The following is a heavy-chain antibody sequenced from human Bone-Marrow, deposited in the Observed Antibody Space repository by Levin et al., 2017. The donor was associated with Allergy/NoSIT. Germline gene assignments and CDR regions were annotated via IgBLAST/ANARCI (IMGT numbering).Heavy chain of an antibody. CDR3: AKEGRHFGSGSSFFDS. CDR1: GFSFDDYS. D-gene: IGHD3-10*01. V-gene: IGHV3-43*01. CDR2: VDWLGIKT. J-gene: IGHJ4*02. Sequence: SGGSLRLSCVASGFSFDDYSMHWVRRVPGKGLQWVSLVDWLGIKTQYSDSVKGRITTSRDNGKNTLYLQMNSLTIQDTAVYYCAKEGRHFGSGSSFFDSWGQGVLVTVSS.